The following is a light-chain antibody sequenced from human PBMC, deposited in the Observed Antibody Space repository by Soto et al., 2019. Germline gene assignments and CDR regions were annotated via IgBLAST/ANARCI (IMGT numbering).Light chain of an antibody. J-gene: IGKJ1*01. CDR2: AAS. CDR1: QGISSY. V-gene: IGKV1-9*01. CDR3: QQLTSYPRT. Sequence: FTQSPSFLSTALVDRVSITCRASQGISSYLAWYQQKPGKAPKLLIYAASTLQSGVPSRFSGSGSGTEFTLTISSLQPEDFATYYCQQLTSYPRTFGQGTKVDIK.